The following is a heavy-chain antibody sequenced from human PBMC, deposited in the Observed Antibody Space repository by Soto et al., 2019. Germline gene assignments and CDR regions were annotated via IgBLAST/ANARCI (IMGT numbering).Heavy chain of an antibody. Sequence: QVQLVESGGGVVQPGRSLRLSCAASGFTFSSYGMHWVRQAPGKGLEWGAVIWYDGSNKYYADSVKGRFTISRDNSKNTLYLQMNSLRAEDTAVYYCARGQAKQWLVQGSVDYWGQGTLVTVSS. J-gene: IGHJ4*02. CDR3: ARGQAKQWLVQGSVDY. V-gene: IGHV3-33*01. CDR1: GFTFSSYG. D-gene: IGHD6-19*01. CDR2: IWYDGSNK.